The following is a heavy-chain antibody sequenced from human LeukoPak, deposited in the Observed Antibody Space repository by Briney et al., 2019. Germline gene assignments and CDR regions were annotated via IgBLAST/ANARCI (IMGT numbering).Heavy chain of an antibody. J-gene: IGHJ4*02. Sequence: ASVKVSCKASGYTFTGYYMHWVRQAPGQGLEWMGWINPNSGGTNYAQKFQGRVTMTRDTSISTAYMELSRLRSDDTAVYYCARDTDDSSGYYYGYWGQGTLVTVSS. CDR1: GYTFTGYY. D-gene: IGHD3-22*01. V-gene: IGHV1-2*02. CDR3: ARDTDDSSGYYYGY. CDR2: INPNSGGT.